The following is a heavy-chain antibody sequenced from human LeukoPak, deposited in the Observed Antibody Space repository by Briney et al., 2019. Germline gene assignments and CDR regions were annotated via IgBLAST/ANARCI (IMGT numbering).Heavy chain of an antibody. CDR1: GFTFSSYW. J-gene: IGHJ4*02. CDR3: ARDVKSSSPGGVDY. CDR2: IKQDGSEK. V-gene: IGHV3-7*05. D-gene: IGHD6-6*01. Sequence: GGSLRLSCAASGFTFSSYWMSWVRQAPGKGLEWVANIKQDGSEKYYVDSVKGRFTISRDNAKSSLYLQMNSLRAEDTAVYYCARDVKSSSPGGVDYWGQGTLVTVSS.